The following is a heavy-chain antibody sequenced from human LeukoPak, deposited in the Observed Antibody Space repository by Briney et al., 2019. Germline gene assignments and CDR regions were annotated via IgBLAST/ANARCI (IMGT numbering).Heavy chain of an antibody. CDR2: ISAYNGNT. V-gene: IGHV1-18*01. Sequence: ASVKVSCKASGYTFTSYGISWVRQALGQGLEWMGWISAYNGNTNYAQKLQGRVTMTTDTSTSTAYMELRSLRSDDTAVYYCAREGYCSSTSCPTKQYYYYYYGMDVWGQGTTVTVSS. J-gene: IGHJ6*02. D-gene: IGHD2-2*01. CDR3: AREGYCSSTSCPTKQYYYYYYGMDV. CDR1: GYTFTSYG.